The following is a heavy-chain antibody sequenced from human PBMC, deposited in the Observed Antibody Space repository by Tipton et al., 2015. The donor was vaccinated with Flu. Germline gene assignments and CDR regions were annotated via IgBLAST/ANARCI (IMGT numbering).Heavy chain of an antibody. J-gene: IGHJ4*02. CDR3: ARGRGSSYYFDY. Sequence: CAASGFTFSGYWMQWVRQAPGKGLVWVSRINSDGSSTTYADSVKGRFTISRDNARDTVYLQMNSLRAEDTAVYYCARGRGSSYYFDYWGQGTLVTVSS. CDR1: GFTFSGYW. CDR2: INSDGSST. D-gene: IGHD6-6*01. V-gene: IGHV3-74*01.